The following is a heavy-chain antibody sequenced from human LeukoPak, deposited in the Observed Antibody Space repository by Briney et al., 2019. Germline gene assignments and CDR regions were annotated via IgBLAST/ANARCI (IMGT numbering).Heavy chain of an antibody. J-gene: IGHJ3*01. D-gene: IGHD2-8*01. Sequence: SETPSLTCAVSGDSISDKYWWRWVRQFPDKGLEWIGEVYRSGGTSYNPSLKSRVTVSIDYSKNQFSLNLRSVTAADTAVYYCGRHANGDSSAAFDLWGQGTMVFVSS. CDR3: GRHANGDSSAAFDL. CDR2: VYRSGGT. CDR1: GDSISDKYW. V-gene: IGHV4-4*02.